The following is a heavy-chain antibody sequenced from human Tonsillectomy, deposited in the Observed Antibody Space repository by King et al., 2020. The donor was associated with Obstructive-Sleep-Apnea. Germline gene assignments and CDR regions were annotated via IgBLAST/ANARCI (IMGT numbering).Heavy chain of an antibody. J-gene: IGHJ4*02. CDR1: GYTFTSYG. Sequence: VQLVESGAEVKKPGASVKVSCKASGYTFTSYGISWVRQAPGQGLEWMGWISAYNGNTNYAQKLQGRVTMTTDTSTSTAYMELRSLRSDATAVYYCARDYSSIWAPPHFDYWGQGTLVTVSS. D-gene: IGHD6-13*01. V-gene: IGHV1-18*01. CDR2: ISAYNGNT. CDR3: ARDYSSIWAPPHFDY.